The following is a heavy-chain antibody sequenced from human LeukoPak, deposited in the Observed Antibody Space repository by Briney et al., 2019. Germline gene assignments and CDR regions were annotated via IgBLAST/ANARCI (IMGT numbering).Heavy chain of an antibody. J-gene: IGHJ4*02. V-gene: IGHV1-69*04. D-gene: IGHD3-22*01. CDR2: IIPILGIA. Sequence: ASVKVSCKASGGTFSSYAISWVRQAPGQGLEWMGRIIPILGIANYAQKFQGRVTITADKSTSTAYMELSSLRSEDTAVYYCASQPLAVTMIVVVIPFFDYWGQGTLVTVSS. CDR3: ASQPLAVTMIVVVIPFFDY. CDR1: GGTFSSYA.